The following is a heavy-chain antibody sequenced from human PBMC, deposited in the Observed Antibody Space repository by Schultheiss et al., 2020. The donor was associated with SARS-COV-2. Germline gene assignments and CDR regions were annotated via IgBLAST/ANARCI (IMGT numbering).Heavy chain of an antibody. J-gene: IGHJ6*02. D-gene: IGHD4-17*01. CDR1: GFTFSSYA. V-gene: IGHV3-23*01. CDR2: ISGSGGST. Sequence: GGSLRLSCAASGFTFSSYAMSWVRQAPGKGLEWVSAISGSGGSTYYADSVKGRFTISRDNSKNTLYLQMNSLRAEDTAVYYCARRRGTVTGYGMDVWGQGTTVTVSS. CDR3: ARRRGTVTGYGMDV.